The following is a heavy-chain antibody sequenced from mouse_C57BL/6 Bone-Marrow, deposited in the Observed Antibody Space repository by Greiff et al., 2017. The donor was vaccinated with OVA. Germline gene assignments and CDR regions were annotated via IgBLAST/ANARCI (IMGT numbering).Heavy chain of an antibody. D-gene: IGHD2-1*01. CDR3: TREIYYGNHGAY. J-gene: IGHJ3*01. CDR1: GYTFTSYW. V-gene: IGHV1-74*01. Sequence: VQLQQSGAELLQPGASVKVSCKASGYTFTSYWMHWVKPRHGQGLEWIGRIHPSDSDTNYNQKFKGKATLPVDKSSSQAYMQLSSLTAEDSAGYCWTREIYYGNHGAYWGQGTLVTVSA. CDR2: IHPSDSDT.